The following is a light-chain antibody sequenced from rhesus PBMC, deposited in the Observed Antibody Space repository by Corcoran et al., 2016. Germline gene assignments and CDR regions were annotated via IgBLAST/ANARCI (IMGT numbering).Light chain of an antibody. V-gene: IGKV1-43*01. J-gene: IGKJ1*01. CDR1: QDISTY. Sequence: DIQMTQSPSSLSASAGDTVTITCRASQDISTYLNWYQQKPVKAPKRLIFAASSLESGVPSRLSGNGSGAEVTLTINRLQPEGFATNYCIQHNSNPPTFGQGTKVEIK. CDR3: IQHNSNPPT. CDR2: AAS.